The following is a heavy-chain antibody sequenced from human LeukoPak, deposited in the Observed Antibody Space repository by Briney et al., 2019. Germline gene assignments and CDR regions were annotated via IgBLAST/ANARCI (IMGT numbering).Heavy chain of an antibody. CDR1: GYSISSGYY. CDR2: IYHSGST. V-gene: IGHV4-38-2*01. D-gene: IGHD3-10*01. CDR3: ARVYYYESGSFYKY. J-gene: IGHJ4*02. Sequence: PSETLSLTCAVSGYSISSGYYWGWIRQPPGKGLEWIGSIYHSGSTYYNPSLKSRVTISVDTSKNQFSLKLSSVTAADTAVYYCARVYYYESGSFYKYWGQGTLVTVSS.